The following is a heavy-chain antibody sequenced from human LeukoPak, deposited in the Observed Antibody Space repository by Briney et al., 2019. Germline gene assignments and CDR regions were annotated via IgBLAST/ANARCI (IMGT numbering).Heavy chain of an antibody. D-gene: IGHD1-26*01. CDR2: ISGSGGST. V-gene: IGHV3-23*01. CDR3: AIFGATQPRYYYYGMDV. CDR1: GFTFSSYA. J-gene: IGHJ6*02. Sequence: GGSLSLSCAASGFTFSSYAMSWVRQAPGKGLEWVSAISGSGGSTYYADSVKGRFTISRDNSKNTPYLQMNSLRAEDTAVYYCAIFGATQPRYYYYGMDVWGQGTTVTVSS.